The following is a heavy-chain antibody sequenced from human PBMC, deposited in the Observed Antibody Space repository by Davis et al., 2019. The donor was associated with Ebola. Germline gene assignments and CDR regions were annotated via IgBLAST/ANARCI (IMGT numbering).Heavy chain of an antibody. J-gene: IGHJ4*02. Sequence: ASVKVSCKTSGYTFTTKYVHWVRQAPGQGLEWLGKIDPSDGTTDFPQKFQARVTMTRDTSTSTVYMELRSLTSDDTAVYYCTRGENDGSGNYVGDYWGQGTLVTVSS. CDR1: GYTFTTKY. CDR2: IDPSDGTT. D-gene: IGHD3-10*01. CDR3: TRGENDGSGNYVGDY. V-gene: IGHV1-46*01.